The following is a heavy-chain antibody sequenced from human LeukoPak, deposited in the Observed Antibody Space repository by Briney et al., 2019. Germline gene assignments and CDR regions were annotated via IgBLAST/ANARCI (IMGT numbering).Heavy chain of an antibody. CDR3: AREPPYPLLMVYGDWFDP. CDR2: INPNSGGT. J-gene: IGHJ5*02. Sequence: VSVKVSCKASGYTFTGYYMHWVRQAPGQGLEWMGWINPNSGGTNYAQKFQGRVTMTRDTSISTAYMELSRLRSDDTAVYYCAREPPYPLLMVYGDWFDPWGQGTLVTVSS. D-gene: IGHD2-8*01. CDR1: GYTFTGYY. V-gene: IGHV1-2*02.